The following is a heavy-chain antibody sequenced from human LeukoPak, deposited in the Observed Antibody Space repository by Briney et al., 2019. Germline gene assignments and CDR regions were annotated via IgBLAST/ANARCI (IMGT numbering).Heavy chain of an antibody. J-gene: IGHJ3*01. Sequence: SETLSLTCTVSGGSISSGGYYWSWIRQHPGKSLEWFGYISYSGSTSHNPSLRSRVTISLDTSENQFSLKLSSVTAADTAVYYCARERSDDRSGYNYGRAFDVWGQGTMVTVSS. CDR2: ISYSGST. D-gene: IGHD3-22*01. CDR3: ARERSDDRSGYNYGRAFDV. CDR1: GGSISSGGYY. V-gene: IGHV4-31*03.